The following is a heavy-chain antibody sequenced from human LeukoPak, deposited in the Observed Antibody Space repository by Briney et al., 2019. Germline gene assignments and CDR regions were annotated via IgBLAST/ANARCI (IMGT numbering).Heavy chain of an antibody. V-gene: IGHV3-30*18. J-gene: IGHJ6*02. CDR2: ISYDGSNK. Sequence: GGSLRLSCAVSGFTFNNYGMHWVRQAPGKGLEWVAVISYDGSNKYYADSVRGRFTISRDNSKNTLYLQMNSLRAEDTAVYYCAKGRVPVRYCGMDVWGQGTTVTVSS. CDR3: AKGRVPVRYCGMDV. CDR1: GFTFNNYG.